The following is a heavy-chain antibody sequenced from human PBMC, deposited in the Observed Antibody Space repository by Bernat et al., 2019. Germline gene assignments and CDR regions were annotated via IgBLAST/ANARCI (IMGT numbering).Heavy chain of an antibody. V-gene: IGHV3-23*01. Sequence: EVQLLESGGGLVQPGGSLRLSCAASGFTFSTYAMTWVRQAPGKGLEWLSGVSNSGGRTYYADSVKGRFTISRDNPKNTLYLQMISLRAEDSAVYYCAKGRGGNGIFYYDMDVWGEGTTVTVSS. D-gene: IGHD3-16*01. CDR1: GFTFSTYA. CDR3: AKGRGGNGIFYYDMDV. J-gene: IGHJ6*03. CDR2: VSNSGGRT.